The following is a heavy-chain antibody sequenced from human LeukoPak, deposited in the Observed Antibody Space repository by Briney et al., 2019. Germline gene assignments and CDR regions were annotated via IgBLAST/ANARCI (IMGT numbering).Heavy chain of an antibody. CDR1: GFTFSSYA. V-gene: IGHV3-23*01. CDR2: ISGSGGTT. Sequence: GGSLRLSCAASGFTFSSYAMKWVRQAPGKGLEWVSDISGSGGTTYYADSVKGRFTISRDNSKNTLYLQMNSLGAEDTAVYYCAKGWDLWPRTFLDYWGQGTLVTVSS. J-gene: IGHJ4*02. D-gene: IGHD1-26*01. CDR3: AKGWDLWPRTFLDY.